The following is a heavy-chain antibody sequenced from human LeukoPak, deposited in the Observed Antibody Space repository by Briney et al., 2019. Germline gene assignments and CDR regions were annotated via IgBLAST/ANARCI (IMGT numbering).Heavy chain of an antibody. CDR3: ARAAPYDAFDI. Sequence: PGGSLRLSCAASGFTVSSNYMSWVRQAPGKGLEWVSVIYSGGSTYYADSVKGRFTISRDNSKNTLYLQMNSLRAEDTAVYYCARAAPYDAFDIWGQGTMVIVSS. D-gene: IGHD3-3*01. V-gene: IGHV3-53*01. CDR2: IYSGGST. J-gene: IGHJ3*02. CDR1: GFTVSSNY.